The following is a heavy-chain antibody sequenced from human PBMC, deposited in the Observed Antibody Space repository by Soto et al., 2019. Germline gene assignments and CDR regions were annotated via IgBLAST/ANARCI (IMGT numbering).Heavy chain of an antibody. CDR3: ARQGFKGVATIGPDY. V-gene: IGHV5-51*01. J-gene: IGHJ4*02. D-gene: IGHD5-12*01. CDR2: IYPGDSDT. CDR1: GYSFTSYW. Sequence: RGESLKISCKGSGYSFTSYWIGWVRQMPGKGLEWMGIIYPGDSDTRYSPSFQGQVTISADKSISTAYLQWSSLKASDTAVYYCARQGFKGVATIGPDYWGQGTLVTVSS.